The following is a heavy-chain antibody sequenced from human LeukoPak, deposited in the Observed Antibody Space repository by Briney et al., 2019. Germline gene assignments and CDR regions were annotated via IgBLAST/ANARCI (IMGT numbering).Heavy chain of an antibody. CDR1: GFTFASYA. V-gene: IGHV3-23*01. D-gene: IGHD3-22*01. J-gene: IGHJ4*02. Sequence: GGSLRLSCAASGFTFASYAMSWVRQAPGKGLEWVSTISGSSANTYYADSVKGRFTISRDDSKNTLSLQMNSLRAEDTAVYYCARGREYYYNSRGYYPRFDYWGQGTLVTVSS. CDR2: ISGSSANT. CDR3: ARGREYYYNSRGYYPRFDY.